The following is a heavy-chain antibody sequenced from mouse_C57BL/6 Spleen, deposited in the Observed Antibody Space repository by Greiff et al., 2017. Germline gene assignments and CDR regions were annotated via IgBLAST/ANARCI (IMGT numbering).Heavy chain of an antibody. V-gene: IGHV5-9-1*02. CDR1: GFTFSSYA. CDR3: TRDYDRNYFDY. D-gene: IGHD2-4*01. CDR2: LSSGGDYI. J-gene: IGHJ2*01. Sequence: DVMLVESGEGLVKPGGSLKLSCAASGFTFSSYAMSWVRQTPEKRLEWVAYLSSGGDYIYYADTVQGRFTISRDNARNTLSLQMSSLKSEDTAMYYCTRDYDRNYFDYWGQGTTLTVSS.